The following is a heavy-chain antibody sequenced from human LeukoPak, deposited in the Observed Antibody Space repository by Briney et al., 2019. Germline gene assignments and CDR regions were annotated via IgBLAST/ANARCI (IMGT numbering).Heavy chain of an antibody. V-gene: IGHV4-31*03. CDR1: GGSISSGNYY. J-gene: IGHJ4*02. CDR2: IYYSGST. D-gene: IGHD5-24*01. Sequence: SETLSLTCTVSGGSISSGNYYWSWIRQHPGKGLEWIGYIYYSGSTYYNPSLKSRFTISVDTSKNQFSLTLSSLTAADTAMFYCARVAEATVRPYFDYWGQGTLVTVSS. CDR3: ARVAEATVRPYFDY.